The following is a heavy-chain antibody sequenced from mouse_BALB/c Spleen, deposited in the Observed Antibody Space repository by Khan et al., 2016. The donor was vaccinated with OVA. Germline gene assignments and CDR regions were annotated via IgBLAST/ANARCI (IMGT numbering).Heavy chain of an antibody. V-gene: IGHV3-6*02. CDR1: GYLITSGCY. D-gene: IGHD1-1*01. CDR2: ISYDGNN. CDR3: ARDEGYYYGDYFDY. Sequence: EVQLQESGPGLVKPSQSLSLTCSVTGYLITSGCYWNWIRQFPGNKLEWMGHISYDGNNNYNPSLKNRISITRDTSKNQSFLRLNSVTTEDTATYYCARDEGYYYGDYFDYWGQGTTLTVSS. J-gene: IGHJ2*01.